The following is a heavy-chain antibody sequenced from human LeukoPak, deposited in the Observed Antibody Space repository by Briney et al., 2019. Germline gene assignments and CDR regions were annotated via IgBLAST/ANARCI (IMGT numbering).Heavy chain of an antibody. CDR2: IYPGDSDT. CDR3: ARLGIAAAGWFDP. CDR1: GYSFTSYW. Sequence: GESLKSSCNGSGYSFTSYWIRWVRQLPRKGLAWVAIIYPGDSDTRYSPSFQGQVTISADKSISTAYLQWSSLKASDTAMYYCARLGIAAAGWFDPWGQGTLVTVSS. V-gene: IGHV5-51*01. J-gene: IGHJ5*02. D-gene: IGHD6-13*01.